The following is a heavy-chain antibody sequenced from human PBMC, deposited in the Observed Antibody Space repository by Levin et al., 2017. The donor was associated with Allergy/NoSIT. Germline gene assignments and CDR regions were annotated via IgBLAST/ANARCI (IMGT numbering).Heavy chain of an antibody. V-gene: IGHV4-34*01. CDR1: GASFSGFY. J-gene: IGHJ4*02. CDR2: INPSGST. CDR3: ARGYGSGSFYKY. Sequence: SQTLSLTCTVYGASFSGFYWSWIRQPPGKGLEWIGEINPSGSTNYNPSLKSRVTMSVDTSKNQFSLQLSSMTAADTAVYYCARGYGSGSFYKYWGQGTLVTVSS. D-gene: IGHD3-10*01.